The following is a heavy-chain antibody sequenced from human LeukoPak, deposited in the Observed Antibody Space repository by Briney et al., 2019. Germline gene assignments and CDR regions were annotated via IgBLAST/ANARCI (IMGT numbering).Heavy chain of an antibody. V-gene: IGHV1-69*13. D-gene: IGHD3-22*01. J-gene: IGHJ4*02. CDR3: ARVSSSSGYYYGTGIDY. CDR1: GGTFSRYT. CDR2: IIPMFGRA. Sequence: SVKVSCKASGGTFSRYTISWVRQAPGQGLEWMGGIIPMFGRANYAQKFQGRLTITADESSTTAYMELSGLRSEDTAVYYCARVSSSSGYYYGTGIDYWGQGTLVTVSS.